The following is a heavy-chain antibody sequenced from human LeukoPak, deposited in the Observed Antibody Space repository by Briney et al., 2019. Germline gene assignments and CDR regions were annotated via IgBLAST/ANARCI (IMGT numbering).Heavy chain of an antibody. V-gene: IGHV2-70*11. D-gene: IGHD1-26*01. J-gene: IGHJ3*02. CDR2: IDWDNAK. Sequence: SGPTLVNPTQTLTLTCTFSGFSLSTNGMCVTWIRQPPGKALEWLARIDWDNAKYYNTSLRTRLTISKDTPKNQVVLTMTNMDPVDTATYYCARTSIVGTARAFDIWGQGTMVTVSS. CDR3: ARTSIVGTARAFDI. CDR1: GFSLSTNGMC.